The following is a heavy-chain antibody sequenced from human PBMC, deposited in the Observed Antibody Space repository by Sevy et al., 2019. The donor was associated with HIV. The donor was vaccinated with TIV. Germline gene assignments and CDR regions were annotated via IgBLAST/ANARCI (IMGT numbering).Heavy chain of an antibody. CDR3: AKNGATVTPFYALDM. CDR2: ISYDGSNK. Sequence: GGSLRLSCAASGFTFSRYGIHWVRQAPGKGLEWVAVISYDGSNKYYRDSVEGRFTISRDNSKNTLYLQMNSLRVEDTAVYYCAKNGATVTPFYALDMWGQGTMVTVSS. V-gene: IGHV3-30*18. D-gene: IGHD4-17*01. J-gene: IGHJ3*02. CDR1: GFTFSRYG.